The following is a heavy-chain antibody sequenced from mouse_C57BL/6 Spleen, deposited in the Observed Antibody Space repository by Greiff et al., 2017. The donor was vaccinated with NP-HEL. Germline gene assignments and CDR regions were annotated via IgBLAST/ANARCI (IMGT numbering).Heavy chain of an antibody. V-gene: IGHV1-50*01. D-gene: IGHD1-1*01. CDR2: IDPSDSYT. CDR3: ARRRTTVVGFDY. J-gene: IGHJ2*01. CDR1: GYTFTSYW. Sequence: QVQLQQPGAELVKPGASVKLSCKASGYTFTSYWMQWVKQRPGQGLEWIGEIDPSDSYTNYNQKFKGKATLTVDTSSSTAYMQLSSLTSEDSAVYYCARRRTTVVGFDYWGQGTTLTVSS.